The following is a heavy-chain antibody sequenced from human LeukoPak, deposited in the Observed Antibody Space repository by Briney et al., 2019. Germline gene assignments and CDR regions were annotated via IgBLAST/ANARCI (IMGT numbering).Heavy chain of an antibody. CDR1: GGSISSYY. D-gene: IGHD3-22*01. J-gene: IGHJ6*03. V-gene: IGHV4-59*01. Sequence: SETLSLTCTVSGGSISSYYWSWIRQPPGKGLEWIGYIYYRGNTNYNPSLKSRVTISLDTSKSQFSLKLSSVTAADTAVYYCARGVYDRSGFSYYYYYYMDVWGKGTTVTVSS. CDR3: ARGVYDRSGFSYYYYYYMDV. CDR2: IYYRGNT.